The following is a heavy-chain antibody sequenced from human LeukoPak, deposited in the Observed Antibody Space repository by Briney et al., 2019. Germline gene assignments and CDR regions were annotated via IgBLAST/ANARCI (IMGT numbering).Heavy chain of an antibody. V-gene: IGHV5-51*01. CDR1: GYSFTSYW. D-gene: IGHD6-13*01. CDR2: IYPGGSDI. Sequence: GESLKISCKGSGYSFTSYWIGWVCQMPGKGLEWVAIIYPGGSDIRYSPSFQGRVTISADKSITTAYLQWSSLKASDTAMYYCARYSSRWYNFDYWGQGTLVTVSS. CDR3: ARYSSRWYNFDY. J-gene: IGHJ4*02.